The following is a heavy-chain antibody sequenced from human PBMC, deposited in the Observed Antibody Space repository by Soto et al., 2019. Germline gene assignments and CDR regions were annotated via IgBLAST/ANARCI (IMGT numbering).Heavy chain of an antibody. D-gene: IGHD4-17*01. CDR2: IYYSGST. CDR3: ARQPPDDYGAHMEV. Sequence: SETLSLTCTVSGGSISSYYWSWIRQPPGKGLEWIGYIYYSGSTNYNPSLKSRVTISVDTSKNQFSLKLSSVTAADTAVYYCARQPPDDYGAHMEVWGKGTTVTVSS. J-gene: IGHJ6*03. V-gene: IGHV4-59*08. CDR1: GGSISSYY.